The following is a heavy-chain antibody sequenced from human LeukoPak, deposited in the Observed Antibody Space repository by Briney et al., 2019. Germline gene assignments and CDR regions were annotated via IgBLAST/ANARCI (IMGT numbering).Heavy chain of an antibody. CDR3: AKRARGSGYYGLY. V-gene: IGHV3-23*01. J-gene: IGHJ4*02. D-gene: IGHD3-3*01. CDR2: IVPSGAGT. CDR1: RSNYSSYA. Sequence: GGSLILSCAASRSNYSSYALSSLRQAPGTGLEWVSTIVPSGAGTYYADSVKGRFTISRDNSKNTLYLQLSSLRAEDTAVYYCAKRARGSGYYGLYCGQGALVTVSS.